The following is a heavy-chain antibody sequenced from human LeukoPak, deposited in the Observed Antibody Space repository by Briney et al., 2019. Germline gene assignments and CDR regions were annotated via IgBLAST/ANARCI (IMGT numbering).Heavy chain of an antibody. D-gene: IGHD6-6*01. CDR1: GGSISGYY. Sequence: TSETLSLTCTVSGGSISGYYWSWIRQPPGKGLEWIGEVNHSGSTNYNPSLKSRVTISVDTSKNQFSLKLSSVTAADTAVYYCARVLRRIAARPGGGLDPWGQGTLVTVSS. CDR2: VNHSGST. CDR3: ARVLRRIAARPGGGLDP. V-gene: IGHV4-34*01. J-gene: IGHJ5*02.